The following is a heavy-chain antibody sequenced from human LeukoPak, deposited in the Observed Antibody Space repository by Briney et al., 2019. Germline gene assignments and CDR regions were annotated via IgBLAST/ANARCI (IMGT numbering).Heavy chain of an antibody. D-gene: IGHD3-22*01. CDR3: ARGLHYSGGSAYYYPDAFDI. Sequence: PGGSLRLSCAASGFTFSSYSMNWVRQAPGKGLEWVSYISSSSRTIYYADSAKGRFTISRDNAKNSLYLQMNSLRAEDTAVYYCARGLHYSGGSAYYYPDAFDIWGQGTMVTVSS. V-gene: IGHV3-48*01. J-gene: IGHJ3*02. CDR2: ISSSSRTI. CDR1: GFTFSSYS.